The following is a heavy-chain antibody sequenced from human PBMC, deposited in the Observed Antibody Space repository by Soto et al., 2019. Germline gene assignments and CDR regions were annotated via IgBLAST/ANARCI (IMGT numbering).Heavy chain of an antibody. Sequence: QVQLVQSGGEVKKPGAAVKASCKTSGYTFTSYAITWVRQAPGQGLEWMGKISGYNGNTDYSEKFQGRVTMTTDTSTSTAYMELRSLRSDDTAVYFCAREPLFGYLENWGQGTLVTVSS. CDR3: AREPLFGYLEN. V-gene: IGHV1-18*04. J-gene: IGHJ4*02. CDR1: GYTFTSYA. CDR2: ISGYNGNT. D-gene: IGHD3-3*02.